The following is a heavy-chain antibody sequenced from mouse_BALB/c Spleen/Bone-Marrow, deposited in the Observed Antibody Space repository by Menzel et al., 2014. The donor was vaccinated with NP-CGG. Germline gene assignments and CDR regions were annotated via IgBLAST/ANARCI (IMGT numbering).Heavy chain of an antibody. D-gene: IGHD1-2*01. V-gene: IGHV4-1*02. CDR3: ARNCYYGYVAY. CDR2: INPDSSTI. CDR1: GFDFSRYW. Sequence: EVQLQQSGGGLVQPGGSLKLSCAASGFDFSRYWMSWVRQAPGKGLEWIGEINPDSSTINYTPSLKDEFIISRDNAKNTLYLQMSKVRSEDTALYYCARNCYYGYVAYWGQGTLVTVSA. J-gene: IGHJ3*01.